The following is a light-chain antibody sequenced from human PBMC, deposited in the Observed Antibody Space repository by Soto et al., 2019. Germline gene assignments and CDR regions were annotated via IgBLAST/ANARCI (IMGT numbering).Light chain of an antibody. CDR1: QTISSW. CDR3: QQYGSSGT. Sequence: EIXMTQSASTLXGSVGDRVTMXCRASQTISSWLAWYQQTQGKAPKLLIYKASTLKSGVTSRFRGSGYGKDFNITISRLAPEDFAVYDCQQYGSSGTFGQGTKVDIK. CDR2: KAS. J-gene: IGKJ1*01. V-gene: IGKV1-5*03.